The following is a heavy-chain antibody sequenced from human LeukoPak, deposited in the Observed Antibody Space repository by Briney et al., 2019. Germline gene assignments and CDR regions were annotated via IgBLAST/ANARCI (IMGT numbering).Heavy chain of an antibody. CDR3: AKGVGYGDYDSYYFDY. D-gene: IGHD4-17*01. Sequence: GGSLRLSCAASGFTFSSYAMSWVRQAPGKGLEWVSAISGSGGSTYYADSVKGRSTISRDNSKNTLYLQMNSLRAEDTAVYYCAKGVGYGDYDSYYFDYWGQGTLVTVSS. V-gene: IGHV3-23*01. CDR1: GFTFSSYA. J-gene: IGHJ4*02. CDR2: ISGSGGST.